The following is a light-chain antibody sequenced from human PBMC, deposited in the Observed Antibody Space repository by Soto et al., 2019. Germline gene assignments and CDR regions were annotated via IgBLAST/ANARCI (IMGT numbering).Light chain of an antibody. CDR2: GAS. CDR1: QSVSISY. Sequence: EIVWTQSPGTLSLSPGERATLSCRASQSVSISYFAWYQQKPDRAPRLLIYGASSRATGIPDRFSGSGSGTDFTLTISRLEPEDFAVYYCQQYGSSPPTFGQGTKGDSK. V-gene: IGKV3-20*01. CDR3: QQYGSSPPT. J-gene: IGKJ1*01.